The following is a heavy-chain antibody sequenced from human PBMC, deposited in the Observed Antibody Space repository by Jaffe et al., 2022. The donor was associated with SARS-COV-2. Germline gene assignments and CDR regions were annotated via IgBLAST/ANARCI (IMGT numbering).Heavy chain of an antibody. CDR3: AADAMLGLLFYYMDV. Sequence: QMQLVQSGPEVKKPGTSVKVSCKASGFTFTRSAVQWVRQARGQRPEWIGWIVAGSGNTNYAQKFQERVTITRDMSTNTAYMELSSLRSDDTAVYYCAADAMLGLLFYYMDVWGKGTTVTVSS. J-gene: IGHJ6*03. D-gene: IGHD3-10*02. V-gene: IGHV1-58*01. CDR2: IVAGSGNT. CDR1: GFTFTRSA.